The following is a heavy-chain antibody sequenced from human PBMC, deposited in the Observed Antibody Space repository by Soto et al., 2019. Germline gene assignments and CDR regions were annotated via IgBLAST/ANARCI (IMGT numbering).Heavy chain of an antibody. V-gene: IGHV1-8*01. CDR2: LNPNTGDS. D-gene: IGHD1-1*01. Sequence: ASVKVSCKASGHTFTSYDIYWVRQATGQGLEWMGWLNPNTGDSADAQKFQGRISVTSDTSINTVHMELSSLRSEDTAVYYCARRAETNGWNGFGADKYYFDFWGQGTLVTVSS. CDR1: GHTFTSYD. CDR3: ARRAETNGWNGFGADKYYFDF. J-gene: IGHJ4*02.